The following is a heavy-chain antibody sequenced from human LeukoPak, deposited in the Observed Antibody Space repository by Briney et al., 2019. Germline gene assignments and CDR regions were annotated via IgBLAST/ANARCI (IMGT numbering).Heavy chain of an antibody. Sequence: ASVKVSCKASGYTFTSYGIIWVRQAPGQGLEWMGWISAYNGNTNFAQKVQGRVTMTTDTPTSTAYMELRSLRSDDTAVYYCARGYGGAAPVINFHYCRQGTLVTVSS. J-gene: IGHJ4*02. CDR1: GYTFTSYG. CDR3: ARGYGGAAPVINFHY. D-gene: IGHD6-13*01. CDR2: ISAYNGNT. V-gene: IGHV1-18*01.